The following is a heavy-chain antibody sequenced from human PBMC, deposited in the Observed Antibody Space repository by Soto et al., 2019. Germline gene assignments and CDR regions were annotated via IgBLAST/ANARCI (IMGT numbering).Heavy chain of an antibody. CDR1: GYSFMTYW. J-gene: IGHJ6*02. CDR2: FNPRDPAA. D-gene: IGHD1-26*01. V-gene: IGHV5-51*01. Sequence: GESLKISCVGVGYSFMTYWPAWVRQMPGKGLEGMGIFNPRDPAATYRPAFQGQVTISANRSISTAYLQWNSLKASVTASSYCARGGKHGSHYYGMDVWGQGTTVTVSS. CDR3: ARGGKHGSHYYGMDV.